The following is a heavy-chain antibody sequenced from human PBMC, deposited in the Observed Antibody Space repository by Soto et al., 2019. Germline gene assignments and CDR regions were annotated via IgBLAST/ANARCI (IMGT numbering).Heavy chain of an antibody. D-gene: IGHD6-19*01. J-gene: IGHJ4*02. V-gene: IGHV3-48*01. Sequence: GGSLRLSCAASGFTFSSYSMNWVRQAPGKGLEWVSYISSSSSTIYYADSVKGRFTISRDNAKNSLYLQMNSLRAEDTAVYYCARVGQWLEPYFDYWGQGTLVTVSS. CDR3: ARVGQWLEPYFDY. CDR2: ISSSSSTI. CDR1: GFTFSSYS.